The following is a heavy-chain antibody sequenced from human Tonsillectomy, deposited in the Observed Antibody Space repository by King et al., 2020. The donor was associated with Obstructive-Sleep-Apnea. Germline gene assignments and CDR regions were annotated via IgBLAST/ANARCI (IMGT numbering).Heavy chain of an antibody. D-gene: IGHD3-10*01. Sequence: QLQESGPGLVKPSETLSLTCTVSGGSISSYYWSWLRQPPGKGLEWIGYIYYSGSTNYNPSLKSRVTISVDTSKNQFSLKLSSVTAADTAVYYCARHGSMVRGVIISSWFDPWGQGTLVTVSS. J-gene: IGHJ5*02. CDR3: ARHGSMVRGVIISSWFDP. V-gene: IGHV4-59*08. CDR1: GGSISSYY. CDR2: IYYSGST.